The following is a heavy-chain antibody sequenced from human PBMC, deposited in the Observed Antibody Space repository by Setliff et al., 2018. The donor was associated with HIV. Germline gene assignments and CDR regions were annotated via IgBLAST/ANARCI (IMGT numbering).Heavy chain of an antibody. D-gene: IGHD1-26*01. CDR3: AKGAHRGSYDH. CDR1: GDSTSNSY. V-gene: IGHV4-4*07. CDR2: LHASGNT. J-gene: IGHJ3*01. Sequence: SETLSLTCSVSGDSTSNSYWSWIRQPAGKGLEWIGRLHASGNTNYNPSLKSRVTMSIDTSKNQLSLRLTSVTAADTAVYYCAKGAHRGSYDHWGQGTMGTVSS.